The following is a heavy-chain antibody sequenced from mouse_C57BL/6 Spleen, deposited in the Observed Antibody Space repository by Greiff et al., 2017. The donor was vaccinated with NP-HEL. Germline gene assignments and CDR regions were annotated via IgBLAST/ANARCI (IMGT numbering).Heavy chain of an antibody. CDR1: GFTFSSYA. Sequence: EVMLVESGGGLVKPGGSLKLSCAASGFTFSSYAMSWVRQTPEKRLEWVATISDGGSYTYYPDNVKGRFTISRDNAKNNLYLQRSHLKSEDTAMYYCAREGYGSSYGYWGQGTTLTVSS. CDR2: ISDGGSYT. D-gene: IGHD1-1*01. CDR3: AREGYGSSYGY. J-gene: IGHJ2*01. V-gene: IGHV5-4*01.